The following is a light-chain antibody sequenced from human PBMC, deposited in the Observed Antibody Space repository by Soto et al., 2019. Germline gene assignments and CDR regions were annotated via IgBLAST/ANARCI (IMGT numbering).Light chain of an antibody. CDR3: SSYAGSNNYV. Sequence: QSVLTQPPSASGSPGQSVTISCTGTSSDVGGYNSVSWYQQHPGKAPKLMIYEVSKRPSGVPDRFSGSKSANTASLTVSGLQAEDEADYYCSSYAGSNNYVFGTGTKVTVL. J-gene: IGLJ1*01. CDR1: SSDVGGYNS. CDR2: EVS. V-gene: IGLV2-8*01.